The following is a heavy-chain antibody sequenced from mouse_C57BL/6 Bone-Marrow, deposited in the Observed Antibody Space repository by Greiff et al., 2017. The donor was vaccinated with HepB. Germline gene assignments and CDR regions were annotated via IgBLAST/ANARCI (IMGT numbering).Heavy chain of an antibody. J-gene: IGHJ3*01. Sequence: QVQLQQPGAELVRPGSSVKLSCKASGYTFTSYWMHWVKQRPLQGLEWIGNIDPSDSETHYNQKFKDKATLTVDKSSSTAYMQLSSLTSEDSAVYYCGLYYSNYIAYWGQGTLVTVSA. CDR3: GLYYSNYIAY. D-gene: IGHD2-5*01. V-gene: IGHV1-52*01. CDR2: IDPSDSET. CDR1: GYTFTSYW.